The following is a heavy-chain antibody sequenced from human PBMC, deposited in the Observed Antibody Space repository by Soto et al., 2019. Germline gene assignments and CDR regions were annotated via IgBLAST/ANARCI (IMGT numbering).Heavy chain of an antibody. CDR1: GGSISSASYY. D-gene: IGHD3-10*01. CDR2: IYYSGIT. Sequence: QLQLQESGPGLVKPSETLSLTCTVSGGSISSASYYWGWIRQPPGKGLEWIGSIYYSGITYYNSSLKSRVTISVDTSKNQFSLKLSSVTAADTAVFYCARHAWFGEFDPWGQGTLVTVSS. V-gene: IGHV4-39*01. J-gene: IGHJ5*02. CDR3: ARHAWFGEFDP.